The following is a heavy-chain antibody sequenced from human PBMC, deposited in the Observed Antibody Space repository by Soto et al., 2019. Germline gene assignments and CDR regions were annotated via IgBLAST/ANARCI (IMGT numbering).Heavy chain of an antibody. CDR2: IYYSGST. CDR3: AGEYYYGSGSYYNY. Sequence: PSETLSLTCTVSGGSISSYYWSWIRQPPGKGLEWIEYIYYSGSTNYNPSLKSRVNISVDKSKNQFSLKLSSVTAADTAVYYCAGEYYYGSGSYYNYWGQGTLVTVSS. V-gene: IGHV4-59*01. D-gene: IGHD3-10*01. J-gene: IGHJ4*02. CDR1: GGSISSYY.